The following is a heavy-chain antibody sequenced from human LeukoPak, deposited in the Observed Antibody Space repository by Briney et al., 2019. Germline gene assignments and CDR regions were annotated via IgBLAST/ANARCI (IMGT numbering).Heavy chain of an antibody. J-gene: IGHJ6*02. CDR1: GYSFTSYW. D-gene: IGHD5-18*01. Sequence: PGESLKISCKGSGYSFTSYWIGWVRQMPGKGLEWMGIIYPGDSDTRYSPSFQGQVTISADKSISTACLQWSSLKASDTAMYYCASPGGYGQGSYGMDVWGLGTTVTVSS. CDR3: ASPGGYGQGSYGMDV. CDR2: IYPGDSDT. V-gene: IGHV5-51*01.